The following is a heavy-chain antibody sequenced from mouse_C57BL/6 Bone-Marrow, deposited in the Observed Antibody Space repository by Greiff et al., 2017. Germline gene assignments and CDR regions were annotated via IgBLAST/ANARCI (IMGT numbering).Heavy chain of an antibody. V-gene: IGHV2-2*01. CDR1: GFSLTSYG. Sequence: QVQLQQSGPGLVQPSQCLSITCTVSGFSLTSYGVHWVRQSPGKGLEWLGVICSGGSTDYNAAFISRLSISKDNSTSQVFFKMNSLQADDTAICYCARGSWFAYWGQGTLVTVSA. CDR2: ICSGGST. CDR3: ARGSWFAY. J-gene: IGHJ3*01.